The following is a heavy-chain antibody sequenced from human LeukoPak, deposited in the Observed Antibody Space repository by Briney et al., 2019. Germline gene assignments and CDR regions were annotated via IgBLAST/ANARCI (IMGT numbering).Heavy chain of an antibody. CDR1: GFKFDDYG. V-gene: IGHV3-21*01. Sequence: GGSLRLSCAASGFKFDDYGMNWVRQAPGKGLEWVSSISSSSSYIHYTDSVKGRFTISRDNAKNSLYLQMNSLRAEDTAVYYCARDSLHPRRLSDAFDVWGQGTMVTVSS. CDR3: ARDSLHPRRLSDAFDV. D-gene: IGHD3-16*02. J-gene: IGHJ3*01. CDR2: ISSSSSYI.